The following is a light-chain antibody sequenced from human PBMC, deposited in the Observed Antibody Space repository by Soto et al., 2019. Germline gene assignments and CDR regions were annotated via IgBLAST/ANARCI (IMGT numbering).Light chain of an antibody. CDR3: QQSYSTLRWT. CDR2: AAS. V-gene: IGKV1-39*01. J-gene: IGKJ1*01. CDR1: QSISSY. Sequence: DIQMTQSPSSLSASVGDRVTITCRASQSISSYLNWYQQKPGKAPKLLIYAASSLQSGVPSRFSGSGYGTDFTLTISSLQPEDFATYYCQQSYSTLRWTFGQGTKVEIK.